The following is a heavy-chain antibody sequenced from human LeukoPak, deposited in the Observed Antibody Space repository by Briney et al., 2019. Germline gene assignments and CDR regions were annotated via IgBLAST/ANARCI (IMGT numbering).Heavy chain of an antibody. Sequence: PSQTLSLTCTISGGSINSDLYYWGWIRQPAGKRLEWIGRIYTNGWTDYNPSLKSRVTISVDTSKNQFSLKLSFVTAADTAFYYCARGSGWNSFDPWGQGTLVTVSS. D-gene: IGHD6-19*01. CDR3: ARGSGWNSFDP. V-gene: IGHV4-61*02. CDR2: IYTNGWT. J-gene: IGHJ5*02. CDR1: GGSINSDLYY.